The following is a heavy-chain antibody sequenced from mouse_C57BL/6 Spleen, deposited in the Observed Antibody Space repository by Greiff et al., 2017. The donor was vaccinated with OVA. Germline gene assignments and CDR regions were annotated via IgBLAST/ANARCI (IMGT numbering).Heavy chain of an antibody. CDR2: ISSGSSTI. D-gene: IGHD1-1*01. J-gene: IGHJ4*01. V-gene: IGHV5-17*01. Sequence: EVKLVESGGGLVKPGGSLKLSCAASGFTFSDYGMNWVRQAPEKGLEWVAYISSGSSTIYYADTVKGRFTISRDNAKNTLFLQMTSLRSEDTAMYYCARGYGSSSYDAMDYWGQGTSVTVSS. CDR1: GFTFSDYG. CDR3: ARGYGSSSYDAMDY.